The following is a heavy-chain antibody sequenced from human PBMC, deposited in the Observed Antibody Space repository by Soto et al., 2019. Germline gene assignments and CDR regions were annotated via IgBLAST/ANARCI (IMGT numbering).Heavy chain of an antibody. Sequence: ASVKVSCKASGYTFTSYGISWVRQAPGQGLEWMGWISAYNGNTNYAQKLQGRVTMTTDTSASTAYMELSNLRSEDTAVYYCCRLHYLHSYWGQGSFVPGSS. D-gene: IGHD4-4*01. CDR1: GYTFTSYG. J-gene: IGHJ4*02. CDR2: ISAYNGNT. CDR3: CRLHYLHSY. V-gene: IGHV1-18*01.